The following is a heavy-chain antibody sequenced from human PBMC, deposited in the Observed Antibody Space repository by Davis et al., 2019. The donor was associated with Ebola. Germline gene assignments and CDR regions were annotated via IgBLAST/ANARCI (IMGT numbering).Heavy chain of an antibody. D-gene: IGHD4-17*01. Sequence: GESLKISCAASGFTFSGSAMHWVRQASGKGLEWVGHIKNKVNSYATAYAASVKGRFTISRDDSKNTAYLQMNNLKTEDTAVYYCTSRDTVTGDGYWGLGTLVTVSS. CDR1: GFTFSGSA. V-gene: IGHV3-73*01. CDR3: TSRDTVTGDGY. CDR2: IKNKVNSYAT. J-gene: IGHJ4*02.